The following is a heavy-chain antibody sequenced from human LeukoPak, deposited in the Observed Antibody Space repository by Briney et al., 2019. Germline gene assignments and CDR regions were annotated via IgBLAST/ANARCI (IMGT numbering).Heavy chain of an antibody. J-gene: IGHJ4*02. V-gene: IGHV4-39*07. D-gene: IGHD5-12*01. CDR2: INHSGST. CDR1: GGSISSGGYY. CDR3: ARAGGYSPSYFDY. Sequence: PSETLSLTCTVSGGSISSGGYYWSWIRQPPGTGLEWIGEINHSGSTNYNPSLKSRVTISVDTSKNQFSLKLSSVTAADTAVYYCARAGGYSPSYFDYWGQGTLVTVSS.